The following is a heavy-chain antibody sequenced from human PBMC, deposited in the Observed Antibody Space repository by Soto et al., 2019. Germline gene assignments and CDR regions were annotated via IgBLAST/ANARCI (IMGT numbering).Heavy chain of an antibody. CDR2: SIPMLGMS. CDR3: ATNYGSGSANFDY. D-gene: IGHD3-10*01. Sequence: QVHLVQSGPEVKKPGSSGRVSCTAYGGTFSSYTINWVRQVPGQGPEWMVRSIPMLGMSNYAQKFQGRVMMIAEKSTNTVYREMSSLRSDDTAIYYCATNYGSGSANFDYWGQGTLVTVSS. V-gene: IGHV1-69*02. J-gene: IGHJ4*02. CDR1: GGTFSSYT.